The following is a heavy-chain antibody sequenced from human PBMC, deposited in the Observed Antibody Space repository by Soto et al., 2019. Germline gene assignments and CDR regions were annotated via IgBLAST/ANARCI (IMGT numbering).Heavy chain of an antibody. J-gene: IGHJ6*02. CDR1: GYTFTSYY. CDR3: ARDPSASGYDYGMDV. V-gene: IGHV1-46*01. D-gene: IGHD1-26*01. CDR2: INPSGGST. Sequence: GASVKVSCKASGYTFTSYYMHWVRQAPGQGLEWMGIINPSGGSTSYAQKFQGRVTMTRDTSTSTVYMELSSLRSEDTAVYYCARDPSASGYDYGMDVWGQGTTVTVSS.